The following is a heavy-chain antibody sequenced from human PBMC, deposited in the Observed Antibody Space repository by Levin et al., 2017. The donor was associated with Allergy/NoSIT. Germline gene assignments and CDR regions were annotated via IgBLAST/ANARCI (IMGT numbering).Heavy chain of an antibody. CDR1: GGTFSSYA. CDR3: ARWCGNCGGEDAFDI. CDR2: IIPILGIA. V-gene: IGHV1-69*04. D-gene: IGHD2-21*01. Sequence: SVKVSCKASGGTFSSYAISWVRQAPGQGLEWMGRIIPILGIANYAQKFQGRVTITADKSTSTAYMELSSLRSEDTAVYYCARWCGNCGGEDAFDIWGQGTMVTVSS. J-gene: IGHJ3*02.